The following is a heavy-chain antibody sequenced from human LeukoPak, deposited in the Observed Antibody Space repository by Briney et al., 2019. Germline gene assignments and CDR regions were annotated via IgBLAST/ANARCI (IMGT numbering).Heavy chain of an antibody. CDR2: ISGISGSTT. D-gene: IGHD3-10*01. V-gene: IGHV3-23*01. CDR3: AKNYASGRGVPYAMDV. CDR1: GFNFADHA. J-gene: IGHJ6*02. Sequence: GGSLRLSCAASGFNFADHAMRWVRQAPGKGLEWVSAISGISGSTTIYADSVKGPFAVSRDNSRNTLFLQVNSLRAEDTAVYYCAKNYASGRGVPYAMDVWGQGTTVTVAS.